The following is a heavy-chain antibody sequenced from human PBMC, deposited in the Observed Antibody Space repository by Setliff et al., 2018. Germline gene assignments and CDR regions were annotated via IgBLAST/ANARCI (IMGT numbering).Heavy chain of an antibody. CDR1: GGTFTYYY. CDR3: ARGGTFRYFDY. J-gene: IGHJ4*02. Sequence: SETLSLTCAASGGTFTYYYWTWIRQSPAKGLEWIGEITHTGTTGSTKYNPSLKSRVTMSIDTSKNQFSLMVTSVSAADTAVYYCARGGTFRYFDYWGQGTPVTVSS. CDR2: ITHTGTTGST. V-gene: IGHV4-34*01.